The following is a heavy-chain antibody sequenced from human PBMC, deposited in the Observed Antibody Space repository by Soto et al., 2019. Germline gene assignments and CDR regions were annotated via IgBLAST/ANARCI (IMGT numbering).Heavy chain of an antibody. CDR3: ARDDGDFLFDY. CDR1: GGTFSSYT. D-gene: IGHD4-17*01. CDR2: IIPILGIA. J-gene: IGHJ4*02. Sequence: GASVKVSCKASGGTFSSYTISWVRQAPGQGLEWMGRIIPILGIANYAQKFQGRVTITADKSTSTAYMELSSLRSEDTAVYYCARDDGDFLFDYWGQGTLVTVSS. V-gene: IGHV1-69*04.